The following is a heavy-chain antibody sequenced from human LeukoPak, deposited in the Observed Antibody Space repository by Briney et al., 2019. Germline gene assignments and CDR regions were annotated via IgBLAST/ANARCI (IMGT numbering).Heavy chain of an antibody. J-gene: IGHJ5*02. D-gene: IGHD6-19*01. CDR2: INPSGGST. CDR3: ARDLGVAGTDSVWFDP. Sequence: ASVKVSCKASGYTFTSYYMHWVRQAPGQGLEWMGIINPSGGSTSYAQKFQGRVTMTRDTSTSTVYMELSSLRSEDTAVYYCARDLGVAGTDSVWFDPWGQGTLVTVYS. CDR1: GYTFTSYY. V-gene: IGHV1-46*01.